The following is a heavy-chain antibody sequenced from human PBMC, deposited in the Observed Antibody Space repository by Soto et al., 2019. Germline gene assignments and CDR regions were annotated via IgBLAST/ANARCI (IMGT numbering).Heavy chain of an antibody. J-gene: IGHJ3*01. CDR2: IYYTGST. CDR1: SGSITSDSYN. Sequence: QLQLQESGPGLVKPSETLSLACTVSSGSITSDSYNWDWIRQPPGKGLQWIGTIYYTGSTDYNPSLTGRVMMSADTPKKQFSLKLNSAMSAYTAVYYCARFSGKAFDVWGHGTSVIVSP. CDR3: ARFSGKAFDV. V-gene: IGHV4-39*01.